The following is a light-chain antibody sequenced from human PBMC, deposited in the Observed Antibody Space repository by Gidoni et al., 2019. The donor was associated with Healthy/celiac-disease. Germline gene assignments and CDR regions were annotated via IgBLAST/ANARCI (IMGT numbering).Light chain of an antibody. J-gene: IGKJ4*01. CDR3: QQSYSTPLT. CDR1: QSSSSY. V-gene: IGKV1-39*01. Sequence: DIQMTESPSSLSASVGDRVTITCRASQSSSSYLHWYQQKPGKAPKLLLYAASSLQSGGPSRFSGSASGTDFTLTISLLPPEDFATYYWQQSYSTPLTFGGGTKVEIK. CDR2: AAS.